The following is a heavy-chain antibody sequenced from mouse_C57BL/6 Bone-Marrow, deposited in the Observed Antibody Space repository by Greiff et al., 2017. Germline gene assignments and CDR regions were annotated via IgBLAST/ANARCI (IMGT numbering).Heavy chain of an antibody. Sequence: EVQLQESGAELVRPGASVTLSCTASGFNIKDYYMHWVKQTPEQGLEWIGWIDPEAGDTASAPKFQGQATLTADTSSNTAYLQLSSLTSADAAVYYCTTGRSDDMDYWGQGTTVTVSS. V-gene: IGHV14-1*01. CDR3: TTGRSDDMDY. CDR2: IDPEAGDT. CDR1: GFNIKDYY. D-gene: IGHD3-3*01. J-gene: IGHJ4*01.